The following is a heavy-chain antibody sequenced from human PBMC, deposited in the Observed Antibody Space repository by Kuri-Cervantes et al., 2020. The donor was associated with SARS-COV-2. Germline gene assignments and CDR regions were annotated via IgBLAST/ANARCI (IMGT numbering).Heavy chain of an antibody. Sequence: SETLSLTCTVSGGSINNYNYYWAWIRQPPGKGLEWIGYIYYSGSTNYNPSLKSRVTISVDTSKNQFSLKLSSVTAADTAVYYCARRSGSYSLWYFDLWGRGTLVTVSS. CDR2: IYYSGST. D-gene: IGHD1-26*01. CDR1: GGSINNYNYY. V-gene: IGHV4-61*05. CDR3: ARRSGSYSLWYFDL. J-gene: IGHJ2*01.